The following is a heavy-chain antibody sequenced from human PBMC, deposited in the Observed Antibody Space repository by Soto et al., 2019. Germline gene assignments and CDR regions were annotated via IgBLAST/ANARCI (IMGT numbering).Heavy chain of an antibody. D-gene: IGHD1-26*01. CDR3: AREGASGFGMDV. Sequence: QVQLQESGPGLVKPSDTLSLTCNVSGGSIRSYYWSWVRQPAGKPLEWIGRIYTSGSTNYNPSLKSRVSMSVDTSKNQFSLEVTSVTAADTAVYYCAREGASGFGMDVWGLGTTVTVSS. CDR1: GGSIRSYY. CDR2: IYTSGST. V-gene: IGHV4-4*07. J-gene: IGHJ6*02.